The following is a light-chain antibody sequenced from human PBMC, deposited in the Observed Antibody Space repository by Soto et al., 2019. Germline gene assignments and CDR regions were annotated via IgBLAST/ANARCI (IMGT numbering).Light chain of an antibody. CDR2: GAS. CDR3: QKYGSSRT. Sequence: EIVLTQSPGTLSLSPGERATLSCRASQSVSSSYLAWYQQKPGQAPRLLIYGASSRATGIPDRFSGSGSGKDFPLTISRLEPEDFAVYYCQKYGSSRTFGQGTKVEIK. J-gene: IGKJ1*01. V-gene: IGKV3-20*01. CDR1: QSVSSSY.